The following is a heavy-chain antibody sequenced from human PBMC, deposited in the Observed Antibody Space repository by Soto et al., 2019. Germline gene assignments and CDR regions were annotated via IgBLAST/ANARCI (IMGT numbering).Heavy chain of an antibody. CDR2: VNPSGGHT. CDR1: GNTFTNYY. V-gene: IGHV1-46*01. Sequence: QVQLMQSGAEVKKPGASVKVSCKASGNTFTNYYIHWVRQAPGQGLEWLGTVNPSGGHTTYSQNFQDRVTMTRDTSTSTLYMEVTSLTTYDTAVYYCARGGHVVVVTAALVYWGQGTLVTVSS. J-gene: IGHJ4*02. D-gene: IGHD2-21*02. CDR3: ARGGHVVVVTAALVY.